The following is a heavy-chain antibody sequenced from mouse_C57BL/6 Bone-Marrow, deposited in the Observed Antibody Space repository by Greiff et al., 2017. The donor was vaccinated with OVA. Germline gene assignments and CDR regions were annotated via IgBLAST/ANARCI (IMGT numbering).Heavy chain of an antibody. Sequence: EVKLMESGPGLVKPSQSLSLTCSVPGYSITSGYYWNWIRQFPGNKLEWMGYISYDGSNNYNPSLKNRISITRDTSKNQFFLKLNSVTTEDTATYYCARDRNYPYYYAMDYWGQGTSVTVSS. CDR3: ARDRNYPYYYAMDY. J-gene: IGHJ4*01. V-gene: IGHV3-6*01. D-gene: IGHD2-1*01. CDR1: GYSITSGYY. CDR2: ISYDGSN.